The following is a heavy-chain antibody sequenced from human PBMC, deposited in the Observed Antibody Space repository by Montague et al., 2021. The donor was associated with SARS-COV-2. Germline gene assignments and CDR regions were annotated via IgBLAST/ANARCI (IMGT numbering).Heavy chain of an antibody. V-gene: IGHV4-59*01. J-gene: IGHJ3*02. CDR1: GGSISSYY. Sequence: SETLSLTCTVSGGSISSYYWSWIRQPPGKGLEWIGYICYSGSTNYNPSLKSRVTVSVETSKNQFSLKLSSVTAADTAVYYCARGGYYDYAFDIWGQGTMVTVSS. D-gene: IGHD3-22*01. CDR3: ARGGYYDYAFDI. CDR2: ICYSGST.